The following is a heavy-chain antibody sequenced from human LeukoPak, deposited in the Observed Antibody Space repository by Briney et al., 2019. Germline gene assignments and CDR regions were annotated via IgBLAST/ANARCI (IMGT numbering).Heavy chain of an antibody. Sequence: ASVKVSCKASGYTFTSYGISWVRQAPGQGLEWMGWINPNSGGTNYAQKFQGRVTMTRDTSISTAYMELSRLRSDDTAVYYCARASTYTIFGVVIPRQDAFDIWGQGTMVTVSS. V-gene: IGHV1-2*02. D-gene: IGHD3-3*01. CDR2: INPNSGGT. CDR3: ARASTYTIFGVVIPRQDAFDI. J-gene: IGHJ3*02. CDR1: GYTFTSYG.